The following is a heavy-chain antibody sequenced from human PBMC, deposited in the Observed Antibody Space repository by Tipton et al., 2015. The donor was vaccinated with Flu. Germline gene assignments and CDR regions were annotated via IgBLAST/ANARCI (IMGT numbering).Heavy chain of an antibody. CDR3: ANYGVLNSGFFYNLDV. J-gene: IGHJ6*02. CDR1: GFTFSRYW. Sequence: VQLVQSGGGLVQPGGSLRLSCVASGFTFSRYWMTWVRQAPGKGPEWVANIAPGARGINYVDSVRGRFIISRDDTRGSLYLQMNSLRAEDTATYYCANYGVLNSGFFYNLDVWGQGTTVTVSS. D-gene: IGHD5-24*01. CDR2: IAPGARGI. V-gene: IGHV3-7*01.